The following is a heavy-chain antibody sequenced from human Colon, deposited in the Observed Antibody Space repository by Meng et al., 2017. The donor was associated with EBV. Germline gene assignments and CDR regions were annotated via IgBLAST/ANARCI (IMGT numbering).Heavy chain of an antibody. CDR2: IYYTGST. J-gene: IGHJ4*02. CDR1: GGSINSGDYY. V-gene: IGHV4-30-4*01. Sequence: QLRREVSGPGLVNPSQTLSLACTVSGGSINSGDYYWSWIRQPPGKGLEWIGYIYYTGSTYYNPSLKSRVTISMDTSKNQFSLRLSSVTAADTAVYYCARNYYFDYWGQGTLVTVSS. CDR3: ARNYYFDY.